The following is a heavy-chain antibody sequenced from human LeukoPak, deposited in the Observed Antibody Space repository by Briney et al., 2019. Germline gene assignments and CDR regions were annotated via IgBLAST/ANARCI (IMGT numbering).Heavy chain of an antibody. CDR1: GFTFSSYG. Sequence: PGGSLRLSCAASGFTFSSYGMHWVRQAPGKGLEWVAVIWYDGSNKYYADSVKGRFTISRDNSKNTLHLQMNSLRAEDTAVYYCIARGQQLAPDYWGQGTLVTVSS. D-gene: IGHD6-13*01. CDR2: IWYDGSNK. V-gene: IGHV3-33*01. CDR3: IARGQQLAPDY. J-gene: IGHJ4*02.